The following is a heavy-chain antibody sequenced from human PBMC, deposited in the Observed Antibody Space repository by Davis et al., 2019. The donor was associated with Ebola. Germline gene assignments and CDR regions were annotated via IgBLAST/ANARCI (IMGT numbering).Heavy chain of an antibody. CDR1: GFTFSGSA. CDR3: ARGGYDDGSLEH. J-gene: IGHJ4*02. Sequence: GESLKISCAASGFTFSGSAMHWVRQASGKGLEWVGRIRSKANSYATAYAASVKGRFTISRDDSKNTAYLQMNSLKTEDTAVYYCARGGYDDGSLEHWGQGTLVTVSS. D-gene: IGHD5-18*01. CDR2: IRSKANSYAT. V-gene: IGHV3-73*01.